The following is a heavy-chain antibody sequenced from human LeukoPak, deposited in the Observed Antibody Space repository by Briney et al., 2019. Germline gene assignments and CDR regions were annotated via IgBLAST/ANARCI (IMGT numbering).Heavy chain of an antibody. CDR1: GFSFSEHS. V-gene: IGHV3-48*04. Sequence: GGSLRLSCAASGFSFSEHSMDWVRQAPGKGLEWVSNIRGSSSAMNYADSVKGRFTISRDNAKNSLYLEMSSLRAEDTAVYYCARDRDWSFDYWGLGTLVSVSS. CDR2: IRGSSSAM. CDR3: ARDRDWSFDY. J-gene: IGHJ4*02. D-gene: IGHD3-9*01.